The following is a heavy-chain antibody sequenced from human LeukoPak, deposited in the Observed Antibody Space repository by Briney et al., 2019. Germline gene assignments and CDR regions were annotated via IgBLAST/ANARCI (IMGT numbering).Heavy chain of an antibody. Sequence: ASVKVSCKASGYTFTSYGISWVRQAPGQGLEWMGWISAYNGNTNYAQKLQGRVTVTTDTSTSTAYMELRSLRSDDTAVYYCARDLGNGGDIAVAGTGYWGQGTLVTVSS. V-gene: IGHV1-18*01. CDR1: GYTFTSYG. D-gene: IGHD6-19*01. CDR2: ISAYNGNT. J-gene: IGHJ4*02. CDR3: ARDLGNGGDIAVAGTGY.